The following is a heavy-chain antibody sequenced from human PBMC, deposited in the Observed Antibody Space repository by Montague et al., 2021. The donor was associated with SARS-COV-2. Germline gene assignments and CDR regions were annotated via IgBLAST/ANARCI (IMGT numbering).Heavy chain of an antibody. CDR1: GGSISSSNW. V-gene: IGHV4-4*02. D-gene: IGHD3-10*01. Sequence: SDTLSLTCAVSGGSISSSNWWSWVRQPPGKGLEWIGEIYHTGSTNHNPSLKSRVTISVDKSKNQFSLKLSSVTAADTAAYYCASRGAGWFGSNPERFDYWGQGTLVTVSS. J-gene: IGHJ4*02. CDR2: IYHTGST. CDR3: ASRGAGWFGSNPERFDY.